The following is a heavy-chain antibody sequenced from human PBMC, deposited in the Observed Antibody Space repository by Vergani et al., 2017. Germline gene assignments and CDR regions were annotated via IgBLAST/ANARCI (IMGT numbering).Heavy chain of an antibody. CDR2: ISAYNGNT. J-gene: IGHJ6*03. Sequence: QVQLVQSGAEVKKLGASVKVSCKASGYTFTSYYMHWVRQPPGQGLEWVGWISAYNGNTNYAQKPQGRVTMTTGTSTSTAYMELRSLRSADTAVYYFARDLPDCSSTSWYFTRSPYYYYYYMDVWGKGTTVTVSS. V-gene: IGHV1-18*04. D-gene: IGHD2-2*01. CDR3: ARDLPDCSSTSWYFTRSPYYYYYYMDV. CDR1: GYTFTSYY.